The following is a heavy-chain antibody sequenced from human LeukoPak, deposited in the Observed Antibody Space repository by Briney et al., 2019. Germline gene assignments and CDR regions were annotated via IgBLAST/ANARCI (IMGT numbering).Heavy chain of an antibody. CDR2: ISGSGGST. J-gene: IGHJ5*02. CDR3: AKDTNHVHWFDP. CDR1: GFTFSSYA. V-gene: IGHV3-23*01. Sequence: QPGGSLRLSCAASGFTFSSYAMTWVRQAPGKGLEWVSAISGSGGSTYYADSVKGRFTISRDNSKNTLYLQMNSLRAEDTAVYYCAKDTNHVHWFDPWGQGTLVTVSS. D-gene: IGHD1-14*01.